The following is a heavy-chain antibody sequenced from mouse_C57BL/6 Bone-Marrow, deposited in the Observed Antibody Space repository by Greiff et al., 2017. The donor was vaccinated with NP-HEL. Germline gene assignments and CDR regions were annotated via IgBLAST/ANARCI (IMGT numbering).Heavy chain of an antibody. J-gene: IGHJ4*01. CDR1: GFSLTSYG. V-gene: IGHV8-12*01. CDR2: IYWDDDK. CDR3: ARARPGYAMDY. Sequence: LQQSGPGLVQPSQSLSITCTVSGFSLTSYGVHWVRQSPGKGLEWLAHIYWDDDKRYNPSLKSRLTISKDTSRNQVFLKITSVDTADTATYYCARARPGYAMDYWGQGTSVTVSS.